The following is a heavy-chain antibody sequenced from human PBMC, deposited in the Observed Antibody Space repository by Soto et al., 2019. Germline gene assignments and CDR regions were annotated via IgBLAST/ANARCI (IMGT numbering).Heavy chain of an antibody. CDR1: GGSISNYY. CDR2: IYYSGST. Sequence: QVQLQESGPRLVKPSETLSLTCIVSGGSISNYYWSWIRQPPGKGLEWIGYIYYSGSTNYNPSLRRRGTISVGTSKNQFSLKLSSVTAADTAVYYCARAVLPATAPFDYWGQGTLVTVSS. V-gene: IGHV4-59*01. J-gene: IGHJ4*02. CDR3: ARAVLPATAPFDY. D-gene: IGHD2-2*01.